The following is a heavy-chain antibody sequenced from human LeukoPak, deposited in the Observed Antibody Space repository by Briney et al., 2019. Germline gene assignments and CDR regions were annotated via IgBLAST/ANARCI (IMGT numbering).Heavy chain of an antibody. CDR3: ARSNGRFDY. D-gene: IGHD2-8*01. Sequence: QPGGSLRLSCAASGFTFSNHAMHWVRQALGKGLEYVSTISGNGDSTSYANSVKDRFTISRDNSKNTLYLQMGSLRGEDMGIYYCARSNGRFDYWGQGALVTVSS. V-gene: IGHV3-64*01. CDR2: ISGNGDST. J-gene: IGHJ4*02. CDR1: GFTFSNHA.